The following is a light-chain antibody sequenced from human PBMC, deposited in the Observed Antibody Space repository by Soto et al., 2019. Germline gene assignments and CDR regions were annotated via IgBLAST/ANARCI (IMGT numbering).Light chain of an antibody. CDR2: EGS. J-gene: IGLJ1*01. CDR3: CSYAGSSTFYV. Sequence: QSVLTQPASVSGSPGQSITISCTGTSSDFGSYNLVSWCQQHPGKAPKLMIYEGSKRPSGVSNRFSGSKSGNTASLTISGLQAEDEADYYCCSYAGSSTFYVFGTGTKVTVL. CDR1: SSDFGSYNL. V-gene: IGLV2-23*01.